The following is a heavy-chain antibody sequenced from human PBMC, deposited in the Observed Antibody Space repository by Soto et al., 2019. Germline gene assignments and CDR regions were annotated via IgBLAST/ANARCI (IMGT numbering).Heavy chain of an antibody. CDR2: IIPILGIA. Sequence: ASVKVSCKASGGTFSSYTISWVRQAPGQGLEWMGRIIPILGIANYAQKFQGRVTITADKSTSTAYMELSSLRSEDTAVYYCARSIGGYETPVDYWGQGTLVTVSS. J-gene: IGHJ4*02. CDR1: GGTFSSYT. D-gene: IGHD5-12*01. CDR3: ARSIGGYETPVDY. V-gene: IGHV1-69*02.